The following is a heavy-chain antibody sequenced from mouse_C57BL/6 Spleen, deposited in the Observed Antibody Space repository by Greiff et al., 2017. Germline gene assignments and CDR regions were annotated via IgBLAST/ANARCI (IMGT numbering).Heavy chain of an antibody. CDR1: EYEFPSHD. J-gene: IGHJ1*03. CDR3: ARKGYGNSYWYFDV. V-gene: IGHV5-2*03. CDR2: INSDGGST. D-gene: IGHD2-10*02. Sequence: EVKVEESGGGLVQPGESLKLSCESNEYEFPSHDMSWVRKTPEKRLELVAAINSDGGSTYYPDPMERRFIISSDNTKKTLYLQMSSLRSEDTALYYCARKGYGNSYWYFDVWGTGTTVTVSS.